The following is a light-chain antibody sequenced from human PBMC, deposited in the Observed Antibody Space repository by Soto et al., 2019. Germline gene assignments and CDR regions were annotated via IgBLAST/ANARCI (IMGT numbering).Light chain of an antibody. Sequence: IVVTQSAGTLSLSPGERATLSCRASQSVSSSYLAWYQQKPGQAPTLLIYGASXXATGIPDRFSGSGSGTDLTLTISRLEPEDFAVYYCQQYSSLWTFGQGTKVDIK. CDR3: QQYSSLWT. CDR2: GAS. CDR1: QSVSSSY. V-gene: IGKV3-20*01. J-gene: IGKJ1*01.